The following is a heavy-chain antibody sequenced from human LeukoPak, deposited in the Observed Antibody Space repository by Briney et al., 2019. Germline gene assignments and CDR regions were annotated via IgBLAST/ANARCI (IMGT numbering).Heavy chain of an antibody. D-gene: IGHD6-19*01. V-gene: IGHV3-7*01. CDR1: GFTFSRYA. CDR2: INSDGSEK. J-gene: IGHJ4*02. Sequence: GRSLRLSCEASGFTFSRYAMIWVRQAPGKGLEWVAHINSDGSEKNYVDSVKGRFTISRDNARNSQFLHMNSLRAEDTAVYYCASGGGWVFFNWGRGTLVTVSS. CDR3: ASGGGWVFFN.